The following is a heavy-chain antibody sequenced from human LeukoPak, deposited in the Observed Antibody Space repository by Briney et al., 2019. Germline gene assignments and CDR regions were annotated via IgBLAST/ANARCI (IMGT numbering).Heavy chain of an antibody. CDR2: INPSGGST. CDR3: ARGPGRYYFDY. Sequence: ASVKVSCKASGYTFTNYYMHWVRQAPGQGLEWMGIINPSGGSTTYAQKFQGRVTMTRDTSTSTVYMELSSLRSVDTALYYCARGPGRYYFDYWGQGTLVTVSS. V-gene: IGHV1-46*01. J-gene: IGHJ4*02. CDR1: GYTFTNYY.